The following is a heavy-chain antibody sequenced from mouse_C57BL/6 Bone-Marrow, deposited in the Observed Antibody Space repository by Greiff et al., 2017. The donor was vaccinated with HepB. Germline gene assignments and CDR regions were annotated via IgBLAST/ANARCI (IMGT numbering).Heavy chain of an antibody. D-gene: IGHD2-2*01. J-gene: IGHJ2*01. CDR1: GYTFTSYW. CDR2: INPSSGYT. V-gene: IGHV1-7*01. Sequence: QVQLQQSGAELAKPGASVKLSCKASGYTFTSYWMHWVKQRPGQGLEWIGYINPSSGYTKYNQKFKDKATLTADKSSSTAYMQLSSLTYEDSAVYYCARLDYGYDKGSHYFDYWGQGTTLTVSS. CDR3: ARLDYGYDKGSHYFDY.